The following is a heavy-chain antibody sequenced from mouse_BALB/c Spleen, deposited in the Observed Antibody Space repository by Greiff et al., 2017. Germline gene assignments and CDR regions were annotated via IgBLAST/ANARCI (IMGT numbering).Heavy chain of an antibody. Sequence: EVKLMESGGGLVKLGGSLKLSCAASGFTFSSYYMSWVRQTPEKRLELVAAINSNGGSTYYPDTVKGRFTISRDNAKNTLYLQMSSLKSEDTALYYCARHGNDYFDYWGQGTTLTVSS. CDR1: GFTFSSYY. CDR2: INSNGGST. J-gene: IGHJ2*01. CDR3: ARHGNDYFDY. D-gene: IGHD2-1*01. V-gene: IGHV5-6-2*01.